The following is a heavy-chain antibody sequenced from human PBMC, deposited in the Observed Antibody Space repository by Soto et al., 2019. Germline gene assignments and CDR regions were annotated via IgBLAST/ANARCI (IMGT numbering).Heavy chain of an antibody. CDR2: IIPIFGTA. J-gene: IGHJ4*02. D-gene: IGHD3-3*01. CDR1: GGTFSSNA. Sequence: ASVKVSCKASGGTFSSNAISWVRQAPGQGLEWMGGIIPIFGTANYAQKFQGRVTITADESTSTAYMELSSLRSEDTAVYYCARSYDFWSGLHFDYWGQGTLVTVSS. CDR3: ARSYDFWSGLHFDY. V-gene: IGHV1-69*13.